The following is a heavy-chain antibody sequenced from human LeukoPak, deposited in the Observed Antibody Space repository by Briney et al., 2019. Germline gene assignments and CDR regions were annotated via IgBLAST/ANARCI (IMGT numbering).Heavy chain of an antibody. CDR1: GYTFTGYY. V-gene: IGHV1-2*02. CDR3: ARPSLGYCSSTSCDMNY. J-gene: IGHJ4*02. Sequence: GASVKVSCKASGYTFTGYYMHWVRQAPGQGLEWMEWINPNSGGTNYAQKFQGRVTMTRDTSISTAYMELSRLRSDDTAVYYCARPSLGYCSSTSCDMNYWGQGTLVTVSS. CDR2: INPNSGGT. D-gene: IGHD2-2*02.